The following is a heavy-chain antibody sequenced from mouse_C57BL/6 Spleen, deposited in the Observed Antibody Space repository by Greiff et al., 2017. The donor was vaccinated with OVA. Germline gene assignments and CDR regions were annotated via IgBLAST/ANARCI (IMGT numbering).Heavy chain of an antibody. J-gene: IGHJ3*01. CDR2: IDPEDGAT. D-gene: IGHD1-1*01. V-gene: IGHV14-2*01. Sequence: EVQLQQSGAELVKPGASVKLSCTASGFNIKDYYMHWVKQRTEQGLEWIGRIDPEDGATKYAPNFQGQATITADTSANTAYLQLSSLTSEDTAVYDCARGATDLAWFAYWGQGTLVTVSA. CDR1: GFNIKDYY. CDR3: ARGATDLAWFAY.